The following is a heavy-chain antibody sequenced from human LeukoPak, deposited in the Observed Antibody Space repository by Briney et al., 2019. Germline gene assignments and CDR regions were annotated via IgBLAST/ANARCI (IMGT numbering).Heavy chain of an antibody. CDR3: ARINGSGSYWYYYYMDV. CDR2: IYYSGST. Sequence: SETLSLTCTVSGGSISSSSYYWGWIRQPPGKGLEWIGSIYYSGSTYYNPSLKSRVTIPVDTSKNQFSLKLSSVTAADTAVYYCARINGSGSYWYYYYMDVWGKGTTVTVSS. V-gene: IGHV4-39*07. J-gene: IGHJ6*03. D-gene: IGHD3-10*01. CDR1: GGSISSSSYY.